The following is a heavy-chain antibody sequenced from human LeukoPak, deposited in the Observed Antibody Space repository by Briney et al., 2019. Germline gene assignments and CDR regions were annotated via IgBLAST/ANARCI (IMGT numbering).Heavy chain of an antibody. D-gene: IGHD3-10*01. CDR2: ISAYNGNT. Sequence: ASVKVSCKASGYTFTSYGISWVRQAPGQGLEWMGWISAYNGNTNYAQKLQGRVTITADESTSTAYMELSSLRSEDTAVYYCARTMVRGVILNWGQGTLVTVSS. V-gene: IGHV1-18*01. CDR3: ARTMVRGVILN. J-gene: IGHJ4*02. CDR1: GYTFTSYG.